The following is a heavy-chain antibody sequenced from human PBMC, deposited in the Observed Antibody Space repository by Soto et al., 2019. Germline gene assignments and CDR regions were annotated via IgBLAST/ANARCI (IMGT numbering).Heavy chain of an antibody. Sequence: GGSLRLSCAASGFTFSSYGMHWVRQAPGKGLEWVAVISYDGSNKYYADSVKGRFTISRDNSKNTLYLQMNSLRAEDTAVYYCAKGGPPWSGYSYGMDVWGQGTTVTAP. D-gene: IGHD3-3*01. CDR1: GFTFSSYG. V-gene: IGHV3-30*18. CDR3: AKGGPPWSGYSYGMDV. CDR2: ISYDGSNK. J-gene: IGHJ6*02.